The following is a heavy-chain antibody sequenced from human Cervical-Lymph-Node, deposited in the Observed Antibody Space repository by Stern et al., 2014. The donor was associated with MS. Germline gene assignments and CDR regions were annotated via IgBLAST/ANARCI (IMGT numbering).Heavy chain of an antibody. CDR2: IYHSGTT. J-gene: IGHJ3*02. V-gene: IGHV4-4*02. D-gene: IGHD3-22*01. CDR3: ARDPRYYDSSGYYHDAFDI. Sequence: QLQLQESGPGLVKPSGTLSLTCAVSGGSISSSNWWSWVRQPPGKGLELIGEIYHSGTTNYNPSLKSGVTISVDKSKTQFSLKLSSVTAADTAVYYCARDPRYYDSSGYYHDAFDIWGQGTMVTVSS. CDR1: GGSISSSNW.